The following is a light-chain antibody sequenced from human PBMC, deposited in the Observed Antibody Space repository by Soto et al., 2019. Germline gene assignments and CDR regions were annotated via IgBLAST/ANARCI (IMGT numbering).Light chain of an antibody. J-gene: IGKJ3*01. CDR2: GAS. CDR3: QQSNNYFT. CDR1: QGLNTN. V-gene: IGKV1-9*01. Sequence: IQLTQSPSSLSASVGDRVTITCRASQGLNTNLAWSQQKPGKAPNLLIYGASTLQKGVPSRVSGNGSGTDFTLTISSLQPEDLATYYCQQSNNYFTFGPGTKVDIK.